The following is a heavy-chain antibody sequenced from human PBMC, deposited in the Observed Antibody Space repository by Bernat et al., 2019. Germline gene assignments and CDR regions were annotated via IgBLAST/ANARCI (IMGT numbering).Heavy chain of an antibody. Sequence: QVQLVESGGGVVQPGRSLRLSCAASGFTFSSYGMHWFRQAPGKGLEWVAVISYDGSNKYYADSVKGRFTISRDNSKNTLYLQMNSLRAEDTAVYYCAKDPSSSWYFFDYWGQGTLVTVSS. CDR2: ISYDGSNK. CDR3: AKDPSSSWYFFDY. D-gene: IGHD6-13*01. CDR1: GFTFSSYG. J-gene: IGHJ4*02. V-gene: IGHV3-30*18.